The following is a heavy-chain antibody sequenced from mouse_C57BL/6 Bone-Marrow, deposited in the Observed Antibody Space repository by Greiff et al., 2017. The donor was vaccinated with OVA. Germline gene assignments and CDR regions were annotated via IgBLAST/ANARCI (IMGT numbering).Heavy chain of an antibody. D-gene: IGHD2-4*01. CDR1: GYSFTSYY. CDR2: IYPGSGNT. J-gene: IGHJ3*01. CDR3: ARVIYYDYSWFAY. Sequence: VQLQQSGPELVKPGASVKISCKASGYSFTSYYIHWVKQRPGQGLEWIGWIYPGSGNTKYNEKFKGKATLTADTSSSTAYMQLSSLTSEDSAVYYCARVIYYDYSWFAYWGQGTLVTVSA. V-gene: IGHV1-66*01.